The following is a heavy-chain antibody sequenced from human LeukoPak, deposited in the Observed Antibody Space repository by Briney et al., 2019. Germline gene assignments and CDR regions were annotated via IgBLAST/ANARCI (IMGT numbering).Heavy chain of an antibody. CDR2: LYSGGST. CDR1: GFVVSSNY. Sequence: PGGSLRLSCAASGFVVSSNYMSWVRQAPGKGLEWVSVLYSGGSTYYADSVKGRFTTSRDNSKNTLYLQMNSLRAEDTAVYYCAKDQGYYGSGSYKEYFQHWGQGTLVTVSS. D-gene: IGHD3-10*01. CDR3: AKDQGYYGSGSYKEYFQH. J-gene: IGHJ1*01. V-gene: IGHV3-53*01.